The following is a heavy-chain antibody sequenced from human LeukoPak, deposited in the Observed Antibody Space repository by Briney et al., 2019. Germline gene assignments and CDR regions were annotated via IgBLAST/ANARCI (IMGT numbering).Heavy chain of an antibody. D-gene: IGHD4-23*01. J-gene: IGHJ4*02. V-gene: IGHV4-34*01. CDR3: ARANSTVVPRLYYFDY. CDR1: GGSFSGYY. CDR2: INHSGST. Sequence: HPSEILSLTCAVYGGSFSGYYWSWIRQPPGKGLEWIGEINHSGSTNYNPSLKSRVTISVDTSKNQFSLKLSSVTAADTAVYYCARANSTVVPRLYYFDYWGQGTLVTVSS.